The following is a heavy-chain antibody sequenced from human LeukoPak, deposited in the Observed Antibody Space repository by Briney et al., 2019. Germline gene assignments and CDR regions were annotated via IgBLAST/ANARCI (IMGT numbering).Heavy chain of an antibody. J-gene: IGHJ4*02. CDR2: IYHSGST. Sequence: SETLSLTCAVSGYSLSSGYYWGWIRQPPGKGLEWIGSIYHSGSTYYNPSLKSRFTISVDTSKNQFSLKLSSVTAADTAVYYCARLDYGDYYFDYWGQGTLVTVSS. CDR1: GYSLSSGYY. CDR3: ARLDYGDYYFDY. D-gene: IGHD4-17*01. V-gene: IGHV4-38-2*01.